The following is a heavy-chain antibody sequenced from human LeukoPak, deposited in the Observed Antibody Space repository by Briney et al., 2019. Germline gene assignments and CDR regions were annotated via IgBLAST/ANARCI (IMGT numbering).Heavy chain of an antibody. CDR2: ISSSSSYI. D-gene: IGHD3-16*01. CDR1: GFTFSSYS. J-gene: IGHJ4*02. Sequence: GGSLTLSCAASGFTFSSYSMKCVRPAPGKGLEWVSSISSSSSYIYYADSVKGRFTISRDNAQNALYLQMNSLRAEDTAVYYCARLGGGVTPDYWGQGTQVTVSS. V-gene: IGHV3-21*01. CDR3: ARLGGGVTPDY.